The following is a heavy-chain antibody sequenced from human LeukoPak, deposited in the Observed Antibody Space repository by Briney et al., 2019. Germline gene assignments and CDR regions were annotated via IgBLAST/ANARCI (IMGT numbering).Heavy chain of an antibody. CDR1: GFTFSTYE. Sequence: GGSLRLSCAASGFTFSTYEMNWVRQAPGKGLEWVSVIYSGGSTYYADSVKGRFTISRDNSKNTLYLQMNSLRAEDTAVYYCARDYRDSSSWYVGYYYYYMDVWGKGTTVTISS. V-gene: IGHV3-53*01. J-gene: IGHJ6*03. CDR2: IYSGGST. D-gene: IGHD6-13*01. CDR3: ARDYRDSSSWYVGYYYYYMDV.